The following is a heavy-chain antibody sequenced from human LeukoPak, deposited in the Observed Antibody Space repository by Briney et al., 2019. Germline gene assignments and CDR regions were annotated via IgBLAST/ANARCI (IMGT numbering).Heavy chain of an antibody. V-gene: IGHV4-59*08. CDR1: RFTFNTYA. J-gene: IGHJ4*02. CDR2: LSYTGST. CDR3: ARLQGRGDNYLDF. D-gene: IGHD7-27*01. Sequence: GSLRLSCAASRFTFNTYAMSWIRQPPGKGLEWIGYLSYTGSTNYNPSLKSRVTISGDTSKNQFSLKLTSVTAADTAVYYCARLQGRGDNYLDFWGQGALVTVSS.